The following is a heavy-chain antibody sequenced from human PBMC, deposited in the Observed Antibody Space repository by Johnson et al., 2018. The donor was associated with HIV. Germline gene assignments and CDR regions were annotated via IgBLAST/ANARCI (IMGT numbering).Heavy chain of an antibody. Sequence: EQLVESGGGLVQPGGSLRLSCAASGCTFSRSDMHWVRQGRGKGLEWVSGIASACDTSSPGSVKGRFTVPRENAKNSLYLQMNSLRAEDTALYYCAREGTEDMIVVVTSRDDAFDIWGQGTMVTVSS. D-gene: IGHD3-22*01. J-gene: IGHJ3*02. CDR2: IASACDT. CDR1: GCTFSRSD. V-gene: IGHV3-13*01. CDR3: AREGTEDMIVVVTSRDDAFDI.